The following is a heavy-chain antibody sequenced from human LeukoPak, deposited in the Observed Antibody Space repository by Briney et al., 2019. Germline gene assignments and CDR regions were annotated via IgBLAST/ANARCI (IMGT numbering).Heavy chain of an antibody. CDR1: GYTFTSYY. CDR3: AREYSYAHYFDY. CDR2: FNPNSGPS. Sequence: ASVKVSCKTSGYTFTSYYVHWVRQAPGQGLEWMGMFNPNSGPSFYAQKFQGRVTMTRDTSTSTVYMELSSLSSEDTAVYYCAREYSYAHYFDYWGQGTLVTVTS. J-gene: IGHJ4*02. V-gene: IGHV1-46*01. D-gene: IGHD5-18*01.